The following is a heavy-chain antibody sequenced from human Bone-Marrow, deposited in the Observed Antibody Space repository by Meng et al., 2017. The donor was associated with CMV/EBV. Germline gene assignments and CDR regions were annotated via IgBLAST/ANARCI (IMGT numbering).Heavy chain of an antibody. V-gene: IGHV3-73*01. CDR1: GFTFSGSA. Sequence: GESLKISCAASGFTFSGSAMHWVRQASGKGLEWVGRIRSKANSYATAYAASVKGRFTISRDDSKNTAYLQMNSLKTEDTAVYYCARDGVVTPLDYWGQGTLVTVSS. J-gene: IGHJ4*02. CDR3: ARDGVVTPLDY. D-gene: IGHD4-23*01. CDR2: IRSKANSYAT.